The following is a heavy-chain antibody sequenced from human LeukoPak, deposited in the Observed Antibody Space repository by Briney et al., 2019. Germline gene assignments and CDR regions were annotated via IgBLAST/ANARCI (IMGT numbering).Heavy chain of an antibody. CDR3: ARDRPLGYCSSTSCPYDAYDI. CDR1: GGSISSGDYY. V-gene: IGHV4-30-4*01. D-gene: IGHD2-2*01. CDR2: IYYSGST. Sequence: SETLSLTCTVSGGSISSGDYYWSWIRQPPGKGLEWIGYIYYSGSTYYNPSLKSRVTISVDTSKNQFSLKLSSVTAADTAVYYCARDRPLGYCSSTSCPYDAYDIWGQGTMVTVSS. J-gene: IGHJ3*02.